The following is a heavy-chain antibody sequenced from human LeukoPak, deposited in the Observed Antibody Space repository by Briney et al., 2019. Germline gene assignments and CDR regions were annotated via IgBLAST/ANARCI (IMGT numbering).Heavy chain of an antibody. CDR1: GFSFSTSW. CDR3: VRDGDDWNDFDH. J-gene: IGHJ4*02. CDR2: IRRDGGEI. D-gene: IGHD1-1*01. Sequence: GGSLRLSCAASGFSFSTSWMTWVRQAPGKGLEWVANIRRDGGEIYYMDSVKGRFAISRDNAKNSLYLQMNSLRVEDTAVYYCVRDGDDWNDFDHWGEGTLVTVSS. V-gene: IGHV3-7*01.